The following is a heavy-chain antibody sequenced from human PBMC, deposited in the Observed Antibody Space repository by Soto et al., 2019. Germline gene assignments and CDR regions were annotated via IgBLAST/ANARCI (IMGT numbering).Heavy chain of an antibody. CDR1: GFTFTSSA. CDR2: IVVGSGNT. D-gene: IGHD2-2*01. J-gene: IGHJ6*02. Sequence: GASVKVSCKASGFTFTSSAVQWVRQARGQRLEWIGWIVVGSGNTDYAQKFQERVTITRDMSTSTAYMELSSLRSEDTAVYYCAAADPEDIVVVPAAAYYYYGMDVWGQGTTVTVSS. CDR3: AAADPEDIVVVPAAAYYYYGMDV. V-gene: IGHV1-58*01.